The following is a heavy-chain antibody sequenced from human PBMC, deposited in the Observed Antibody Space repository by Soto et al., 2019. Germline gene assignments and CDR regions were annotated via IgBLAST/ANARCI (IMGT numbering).Heavy chain of an antibody. CDR2: ISYDGSNK. V-gene: IGHV3-30*18. CDR1: GFTFSIYG. Sequence: QVQLVESGGGVVQPGRSLRLSCAASGFTFSIYGMHWVRQAPGKGLEWVAVISYDGSNKYYADSVKGRFTISRDNSKNTLYLQMNSLRGEDTAVYYCAKETVEYYFDYWGQGTLVPVSS. CDR3: AKETVEYYFDY. J-gene: IGHJ4*02. D-gene: IGHD3-3*01.